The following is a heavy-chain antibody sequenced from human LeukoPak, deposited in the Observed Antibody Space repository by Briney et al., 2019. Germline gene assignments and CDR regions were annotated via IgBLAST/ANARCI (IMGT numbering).Heavy chain of an antibody. CDR1: AASISNCY. D-gene: IGHD3-22*01. Sequence: SSETLSLTCAVSAASISNCYWSWIRQAPGKGLEWIGYISTSGSTNYNPSLKSRVSISLDTSKNRFSLNLNFVTAADTAVYYCASPRSGYRYTFDYWSQGALVTVSS. CDR2: ISTSGST. J-gene: IGHJ4*02. V-gene: IGHV4-4*09. CDR3: ASPRSGYRYTFDY.